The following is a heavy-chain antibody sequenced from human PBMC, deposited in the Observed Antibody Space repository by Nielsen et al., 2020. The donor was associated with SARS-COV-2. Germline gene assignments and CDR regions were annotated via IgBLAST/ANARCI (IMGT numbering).Heavy chain of an antibody. Sequence: GESLKISCAASGFTFSDSYMSWIRQAPGKGLEWVSAISGSGSNTYYIDSVKGRFTISEDSSKNTVSLQMNSLRAEDTAVYFCARNTFFDFWGQGTLVTVSS. CDR3: ARNTFFDF. CDR2: ISGSGSNT. V-gene: IGHV3-23*01. J-gene: IGHJ4*02. CDR1: GFTFSDSY.